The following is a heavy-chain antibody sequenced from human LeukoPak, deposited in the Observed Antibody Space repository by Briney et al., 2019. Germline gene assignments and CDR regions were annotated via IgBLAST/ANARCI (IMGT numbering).Heavy chain of an antibody. CDR1: GGSISSGDYY. V-gene: IGHV4-4*02. J-gene: IGHJ3*02. CDR2: IYHSGST. CDR3: ARGAVADAFDI. Sequence: PSETLSLTCTVSGGSISSGDYYWSWVRQPPGKGLEWIGEIYHSGSTNYNPSLKSRVTISVDKSKNQFSLKLSSVTAADTAVYYCARGAVADAFDIWGQGTMVTVSS.